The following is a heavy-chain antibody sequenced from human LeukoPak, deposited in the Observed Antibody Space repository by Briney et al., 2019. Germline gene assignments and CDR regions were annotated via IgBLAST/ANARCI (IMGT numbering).Heavy chain of an antibody. V-gene: IGHV3-20*01. CDR1: GFTFDDYG. CDR2: INLNGGST. D-gene: IGHD3-10*01. CDR3: ARGGGSPHFDY. Sequence: GGSLRLSCAASGFTFDDYGMSWVRQAPGKGLEWVSGINLNGGSTGYADSVKGRFTISRDNAKNSLYLQMNSLRAEDTALYHCARGGGSPHFDYWGQGTLVTVSS. J-gene: IGHJ4*02.